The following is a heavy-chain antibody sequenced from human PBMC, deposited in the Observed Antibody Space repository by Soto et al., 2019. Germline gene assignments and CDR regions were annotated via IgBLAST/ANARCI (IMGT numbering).Heavy chain of an antibody. Sequence: QVQLVESGGGVVQPGRSLRLSCAASGFTFSSYAMHWVRQAPGKGLEWVAVISYDGSNKYYADPVKGRFTISRDNSKNTLYLQMNSLRAEDTAVYYCARDGGTTGTFFGYWGQGTLVTVSS. D-gene: IGHD1-1*01. CDR3: ARDGGTTGTFFGY. V-gene: IGHV3-30-3*01. CDR2: ISYDGSNK. J-gene: IGHJ4*02. CDR1: GFTFSSYA.